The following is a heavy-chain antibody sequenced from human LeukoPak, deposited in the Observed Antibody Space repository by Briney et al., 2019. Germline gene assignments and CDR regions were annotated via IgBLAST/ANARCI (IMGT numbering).Heavy chain of an antibody. CDR1: RLSLSSYG. J-gene: IGHJ4*02. CDR3: AIDVTNSSSWYVDY. V-gene: IGHV3-30*03. CDR2: ISYDGSNK. D-gene: IGHD6-13*01. Sequence: GGSLRLSCAASRLSLSSYGIHWVRQAPGKGLEWVAVISYDGSNKYYADSVKGRFTISRDNSKNTLYLQMNSLKAEDTAVCYCAIDVTNSSSWYVDYWDQGTLVTVSS.